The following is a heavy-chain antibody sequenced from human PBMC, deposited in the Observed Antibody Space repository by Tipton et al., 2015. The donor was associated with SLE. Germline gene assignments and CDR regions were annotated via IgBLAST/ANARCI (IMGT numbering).Heavy chain of an antibody. CDR3: ARDDLGLY. D-gene: IGHD7-27*01. CDR1: GGSISSSYY. CDR2: FYYTGST. Sequence: TLSLTCTVSGGSISSSYYWGWIRQPPGKGLGWLGAFYYTGSTSYNPSLKSRVIISVDTSKNQFSLKVSSATAADTAVYYCARDDLGLYWGPGTLVTVSS. V-gene: IGHV4-39*02. J-gene: IGHJ4*02.